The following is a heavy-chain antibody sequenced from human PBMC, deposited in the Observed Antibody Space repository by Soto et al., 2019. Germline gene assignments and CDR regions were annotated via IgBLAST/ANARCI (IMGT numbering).Heavy chain of an antibody. CDR2: VHYSGST. V-gene: IGHV4-59*01. J-gene: IGHJ3*02. CDR3: VRGYYDSRGQSNTFDI. CDR1: GASISSSY. Sequence: PSETLSLTCTVSGASISSSYWSWIRQSPGKGLEWIGYVHYSGSTNYNPSLKSRVTISVDTSKNQFSLKLRSVTAADTAVYYCVRGYYDSRGQSNTFDIWGQGTMVNVSS. D-gene: IGHD3-22*01.